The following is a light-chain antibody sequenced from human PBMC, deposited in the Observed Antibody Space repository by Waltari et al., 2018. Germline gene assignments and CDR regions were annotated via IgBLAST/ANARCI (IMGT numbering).Light chain of an antibody. CDR2: GAS. CDR1: QDITNS. Sequence: DIQMTQSPSSLSASIGDRVTITCRASQDITNSLNWVQQKPGKAPKSLIYGASRLQSGVSSKFSGSGYVTDFTLTISSLQPEDFATYYCLQYDSYPRTFGPGTKVEIK. V-gene: IGKV1-16*02. J-gene: IGKJ1*01. CDR3: LQYDSYPRT.